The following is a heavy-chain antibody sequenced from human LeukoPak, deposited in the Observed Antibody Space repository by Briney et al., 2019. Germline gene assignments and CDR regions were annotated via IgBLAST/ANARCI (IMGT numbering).Heavy chain of an antibody. J-gene: IGHJ3*02. CDR1: GDSISSGDYY. D-gene: IGHD3-22*01. CDR2: ISSSGST. V-gene: IGHV4-61*02. Sequence: SVTLSLTCTVSGDSISSGDYYWRWIRQPAGRGLEWIGRISSSGSTNYNPSLKSRVTISVDTSKTQSSLKLSSVTAADTAVYFCARGPYSYDSSGAFDIWGQGTMVTVSS. CDR3: ARGPYSYDSSGAFDI.